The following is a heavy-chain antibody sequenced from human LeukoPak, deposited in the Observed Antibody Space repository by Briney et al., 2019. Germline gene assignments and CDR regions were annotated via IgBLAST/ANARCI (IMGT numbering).Heavy chain of an antibody. CDR3: ARNYGSGNYYIDGDY. D-gene: IGHD3-10*01. CDR2: ISAYNGNT. CDR1: GYTFTSYG. J-gene: IGHJ4*02. Sequence: WASVKVSCKASGYTFTSYGISWVRQAPGQGLEWMGWISAYNGNTNYAQKLQGRVTMTTDTSTSTAYMELRSLRSDDTAVYYCARNYGSGNYYIDGDYWGQGTLVTVSS. V-gene: IGHV1-18*01.